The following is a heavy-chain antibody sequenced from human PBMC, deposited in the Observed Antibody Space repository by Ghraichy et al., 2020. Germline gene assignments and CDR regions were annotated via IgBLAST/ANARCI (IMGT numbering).Heavy chain of an antibody. CDR1: GGSFSGDY. D-gene: IGHD7-27*01. CDR3: ARGLGLLM. J-gene: IGHJ4*02. Sequence: SETLSLTCAVHGGSFSGDYWSWIRQPPGKGLEWIGEINRSGSTNYNPSLKSRLTISVETSKNHFSLRLSSVTAADTAVYYCARGLGLLMWGQGTLVTVSS. V-gene: IGHV4-34*01. CDR2: INRSGST.